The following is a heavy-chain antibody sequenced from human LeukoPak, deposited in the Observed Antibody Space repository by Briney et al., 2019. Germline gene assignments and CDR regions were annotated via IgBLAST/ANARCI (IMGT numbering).Heavy chain of an antibody. CDR1: GFTFSSYA. Sequence: PGGSLRLSCAASGFTFSSYAMHWVRQAPGKGLEWVAVISYDGSNKYYADSVKGRFTISRDNSKNTLYLQMNSLRAEDTAVYYCAREYGSTGWSYYYGTDVWGQATTVTVSS. V-gene: IGHV3-30*04. CDR2: ISYDGSNK. CDR3: AREYGSTGWSYYYGTDV. D-gene: IGHD6-19*01. J-gene: IGHJ6*01.